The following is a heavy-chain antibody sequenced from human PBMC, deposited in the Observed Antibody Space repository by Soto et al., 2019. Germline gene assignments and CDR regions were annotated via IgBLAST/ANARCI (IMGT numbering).Heavy chain of an antibody. V-gene: IGHV4-59*01. CDR1: GGSISSYY. D-gene: IGHD2-15*01. CDR2: IYYSGST. J-gene: IGHJ6*03. Sequence: SETLSLTCTVSGGSISSYYWSWIRQPPGKGKEWIGYIYYSGSTNYNPSLKSRVTISVDTSKNQFSLKLSSVTAADTAVYYCARELGYCCGCSCYRSAFMDVWGKGTTVTVSS. CDR3: ARELGYCCGCSCYRSAFMDV.